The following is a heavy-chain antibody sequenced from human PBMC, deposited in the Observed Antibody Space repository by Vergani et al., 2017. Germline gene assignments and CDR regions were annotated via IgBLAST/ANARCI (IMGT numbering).Heavy chain of an antibody. J-gene: IGHJ6*02. D-gene: IGHD3-10*01. V-gene: IGHV4-4*02. CDR1: GGSISSSNW. CDR3: ARSLWFEEFSYGMDV. Sequence: QVQESGPGLVKPSETLSLTCTVSGGSISSSNWWSWVRQPPGKGLEWIGEIYHSGRINYNPSLTSRVTISVDKSKNHFSLKLSSVTAADTAVYYCARSLWFEEFSYGMDVWGQGTTVTVSS. CDR2: IYHSGRI.